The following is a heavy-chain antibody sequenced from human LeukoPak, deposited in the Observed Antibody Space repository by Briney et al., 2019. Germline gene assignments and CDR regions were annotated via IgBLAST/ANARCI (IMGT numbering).Heavy chain of an antibody. V-gene: IGHV1-69*01. CDR2: IIPIFGTA. Sequence: SVKVSCKASGGTFSSYAISWVRQAPGQGLEWMGGIIPIFGTANYAQKFQGRVTITADESTSTAYMELSSLRSEDTAVYYCARLSPDFYGMDVWGQGTTVTVSS. CDR1: GGTFSSYA. J-gene: IGHJ6*02. CDR3: ARLSPDFYGMDV. D-gene: IGHD3-3*01.